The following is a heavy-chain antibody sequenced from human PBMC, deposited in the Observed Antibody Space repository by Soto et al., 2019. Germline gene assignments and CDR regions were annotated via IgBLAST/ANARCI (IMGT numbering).Heavy chain of an antibody. CDR2: TVPVFDTS. CDR3: ARGVSNSGAYYTGPSAYDL. Sequence: QMQLVQSGAVVKKPGSSVEVSCKSSGGTFNGYGISWVRQAPGQGLEWMGGTVPVFDTSKYAPRFPGRVTITADKSASTAYMELSRVRSEDTAIYFCARGVSNSGAYYTGPSAYDLWGQGTLVIVSS. J-gene: IGHJ3*01. CDR1: GGTFNGYG. V-gene: IGHV1-69*06. D-gene: IGHD3-10*01.